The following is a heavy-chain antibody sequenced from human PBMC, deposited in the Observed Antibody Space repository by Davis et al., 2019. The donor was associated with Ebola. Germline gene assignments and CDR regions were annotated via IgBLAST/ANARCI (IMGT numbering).Heavy chain of an antibody. D-gene: IGHD6-6*01. J-gene: IGHJ4*02. CDR1: GGSIDSDY. V-gene: IGHV4-59*08. Sequence: SETLSLTCTVSGGSIDSDYWRWIRQPPGKGLEWIGYVYHTGSANYNPSFKSRVTMTVDTSRSQFSLRLTSVTAADTAIYYCAGLRLVSFFAYWGQGALVTVSS. CDR3: AGLRLVSFFAY. CDR2: VYHTGSA.